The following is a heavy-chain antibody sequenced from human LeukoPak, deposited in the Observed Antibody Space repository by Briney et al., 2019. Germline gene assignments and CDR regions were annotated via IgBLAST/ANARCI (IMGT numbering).Heavy chain of an antibody. Sequence: ASVKVSCKASGYSFTGYYMHWVRQAPGQGLEWMGCINPNSGGTDYAQKFQGRVTMTSDTSISTAYMELSRLTSDDTAVYLCAGLSGYDPYYFDYWGQGTLVAVSS. J-gene: IGHJ4*02. CDR1: GYSFTGYY. D-gene: IGHD5-12*01. CDR2: INPNSGGT. CDR3: AGLSGYDPYYFDY. V-gene: IGHV1-2*02.